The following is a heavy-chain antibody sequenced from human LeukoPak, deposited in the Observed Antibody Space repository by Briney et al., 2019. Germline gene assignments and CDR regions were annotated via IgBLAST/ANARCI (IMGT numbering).Heavy chain of an antibody. CDR3: ARDGRGLGNYFDY. V-gene: IGHV3-48*01. CDR2: ISSSSGTI. J-gene: IGHJ4*02. Sequence: GGSLRLSCAGSGFSFSTYGMTWVRQAPGRGLEWVSYISSSSGTIYYADSVKGRFTISRDNAKNSLYLQMNSLRAEDTAVYYCARDGRGLGNYFDYWGQGTLVTVSS. CDR1: GFSFSTYG. D-gene: IGHD3-10*01.